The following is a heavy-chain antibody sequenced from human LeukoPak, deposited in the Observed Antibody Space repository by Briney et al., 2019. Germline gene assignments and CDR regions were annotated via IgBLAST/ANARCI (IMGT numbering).Heavy chain of an antibody. CDR2: INSDGSST. V-gene: IGHV3-74*01. D-gene: IGHD1-26*01. J-gene: IGHJ4*02. CDR3: ARTWELLPDFDY. Sequence: GGSLRLSCAASGFTFSSYWMHWVRQAPGKGLVWVSRINSDGSSTSYADSVKGRFTISRDNAKNTLYLQINSLRAEDTAVYYCARTWELLPDFDYWGQGTLVTVSS. CDR1: GFTFSSYW.